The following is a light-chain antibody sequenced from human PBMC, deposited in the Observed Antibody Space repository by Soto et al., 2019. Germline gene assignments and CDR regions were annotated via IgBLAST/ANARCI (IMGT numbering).Light chain of an antibody. J-gene: IGLJ3*02. V-gene: IGLV1-44*01. CDR3: AAWDDSSWV. Sequence: QSVLTQPPSASGTPGQKVTISCSGSSSNIGSNTVNWYQQLPGTAPKLLIYSNNQRPSGVPDRFSGSKSGTSASLAISGLQSEDEADYYCAAWDDSSWVFGGGTKVTVL. CDR1: SSNIGSNT. CDR2: SNN.